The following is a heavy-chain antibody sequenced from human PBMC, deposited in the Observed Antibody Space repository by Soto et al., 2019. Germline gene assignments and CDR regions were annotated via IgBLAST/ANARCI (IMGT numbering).Heavy chain of an antibody. CDR2: INQSGSA. V-gene: IGHV4-34*01. CDR1: GWPFGGYY. CDR3: ATDGGGRNYYSYGMDV. D-gene: IGHD3-10*01. J-gene: IGHJ6*02. Sequence: QVQLQQWGAGLLRPSETLSLTCAVYGWPFGGYYWSWIRQPPGKGLEGIGEINQSGSATYNPSLTSRVPIALDRPNNQFYLKMNSVTAADTAVYYCATDGGGRNYYSYGMDVWGRGPTVSVSS.